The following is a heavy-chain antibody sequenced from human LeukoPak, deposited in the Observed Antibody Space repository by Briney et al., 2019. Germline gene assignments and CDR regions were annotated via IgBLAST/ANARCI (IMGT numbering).Heavy chain of an antibody. V-gene: IGHV1-46*01. CDR1: GYTFTGYY. CDR2: INPSGGST. J-gene: IGHJ4*02. CDR3: ARDLEDIVVVPAALYYFDY. Sequence: ASVKVSCKASGYTFTGYYMHWVRQAPGQGLEWMGIINPSGGSTSYAQKFQGRVTMTRDTSTSTVYMELSSLRSEDTAVYYCARDLEDIVVVPAALYYFDYWGQGTLVTVSS. D-gene: IGHD2-2*01.